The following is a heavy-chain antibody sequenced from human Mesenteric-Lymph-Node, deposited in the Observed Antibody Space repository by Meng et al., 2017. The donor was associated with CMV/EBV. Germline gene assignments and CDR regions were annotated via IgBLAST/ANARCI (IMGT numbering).Heavy chain of an antibody. V-gene: IGHV5-51*01. CDR3: VRGRNYYYDVDV. CDR1: GYHFPGYW. CDR2: IYPGDSDT. J-gene: IGHJ6*02. Sequence: KVSCKGSGYHFPGYWIGWVRQMPGKGLEWMGLIYPGDSDTRYSPSFQGQVTISVDKSITTAYMQWSSLKASDTAMYFCVRGRNYYYDVDVWGRGTTVTVSS.